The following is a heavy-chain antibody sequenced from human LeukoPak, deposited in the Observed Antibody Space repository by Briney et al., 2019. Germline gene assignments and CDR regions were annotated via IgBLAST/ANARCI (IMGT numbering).Heavy chain of an antibody. CDR3: ARSYSSGWLEYFQH. CDR1: GFTFSDYY. Sequence: PGGSLRLSCAASGFTFSDYYMSWIRQAPGKGLEWVSYISSSGSTIYYADSVKGRFTISRDNAKNSLYLQMNSLRAEDTAVYYCARSYSSGWLEYFQHWGQGTLVTVSS. J-gene: IGHJ1*01. V-gene: IGHV3-11*01. CDR2: ISSSGSTI. D-gene: IGHD6-19*01.